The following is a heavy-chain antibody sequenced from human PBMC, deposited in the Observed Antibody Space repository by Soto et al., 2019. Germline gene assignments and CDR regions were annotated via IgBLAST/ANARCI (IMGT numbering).Heavy chain of an antibody. V-gene: IGHV3-23*01. CDR2: ISGSGGST. J-gene: IGHJ5*02. D-gene: IGHD6-13*01. Sequence: EVQLLESGGGLVQPGGSLRLSCAASGFTFSSYAMSWVRQAPGKGLEWVSAISGSGGSTYYADSVKGRITISRDNSKNTLYLQMNSLRAEDTAVYYCAKDIRIAAADHPGAPVANSFDPWGQGTLVTVSS. CDR3: AKDIRIAAADHPGAPVANSFDP. CDR1: GFTFSSYA.